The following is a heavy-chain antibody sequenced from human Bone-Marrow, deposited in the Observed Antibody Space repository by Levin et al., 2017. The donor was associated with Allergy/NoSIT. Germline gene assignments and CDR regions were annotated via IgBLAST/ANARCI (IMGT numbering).Heavy chain of an antibody. CDR3: ARTAVAGLYYFDY. CDR1: GGTFSSYA. Sequence: ASVKVSCKASGGTFSSYAISWVRQAPGQGLEWMGGIIPIFGTANYAQKFQGRVTITADESTSTAYMELSSLRSEDTAVYYCARTAVAGLYYFDYWGQGTLVTVSS. D-gene: IGHD6-19*01. V-gene: IGHV1-69*13. J-gene: IGHJ4*02. CDR2: IIPIFGTA.